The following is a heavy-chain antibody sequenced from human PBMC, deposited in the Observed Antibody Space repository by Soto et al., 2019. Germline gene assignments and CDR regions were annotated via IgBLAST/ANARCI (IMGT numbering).Heavy chain of an antibody. V-gene: IGHV1-18*01. CDR2: MSTYNGNT. Sequence: QAQLVQSGAEVKKPGASVKVSCNASGYTFTSYAISWVRQAPGQGLAWMGWMSTYNGNTNYAQRFQGRATMTTDASTTTGYLELRNLTSDATAVYYCARDLGPGVASGVCSWFNPWGQGTLVTVSS. CDR1: GYTFTSYA. CDR3: ARDLGPGVASGVCSWFNP. D-gene: IGHD2-21*01. J-gene: IGHJ5*02.